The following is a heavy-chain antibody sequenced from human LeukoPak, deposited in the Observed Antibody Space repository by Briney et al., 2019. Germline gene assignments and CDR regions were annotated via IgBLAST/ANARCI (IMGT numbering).Heavy chain of an antibody. CDR1: AFTFSSYA. V-gene: IGHV3-23*01. J-gene: IGHJ4*02. Sequence: GGSLGLSCAASAFTFSSYALTWVRQAPGKGLEWVSGISGSGHSTYYADSVKGRFTISRDNSKNTLFLHMNSLRAEDTALYYCAKVYYDFWSGYPYYFDYWGQGTLVTVSS. CDR3: AKVYYDFWSGYPYYFDY. D-gene: IGHD3-3*01. CDR2: ISGSGHST.